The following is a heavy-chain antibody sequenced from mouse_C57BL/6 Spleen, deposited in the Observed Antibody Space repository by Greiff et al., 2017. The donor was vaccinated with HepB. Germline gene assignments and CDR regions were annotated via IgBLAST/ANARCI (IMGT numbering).Heavy chain of an antibody. CDR2: IYPGDGDT. CDR1: GYAFSSYW. CDR3: ARVITTLYYFDY. V-gene: IGHV1-80*01. D-gene: IGHD1-1*01. Sequence: VMLVESGAELVKPGASVKISCKASGYAFSSYWMNWVKQRPGKGLEWIGQIYPGDGDTNYNGKFKGKATLTADKSSSTAYMQLSSLTSEDSAVYFCARVITTLYYFDYWGQGTTLTVSS. J-gene: IGHJ2*01.